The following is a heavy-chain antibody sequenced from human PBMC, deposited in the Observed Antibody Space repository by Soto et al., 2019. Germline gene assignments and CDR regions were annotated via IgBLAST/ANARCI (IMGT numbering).Heavy chain of an antibody. V-gene: IGHV1-3*01. CDR1: GYSFTSYA. Sequence: ASVKVSCTTSGYSFTSYAMHWVRQAPGQRLEWLGWINADNGDTKYSQKFSGRVTITRDTSANTAFMELSSLRSEDTAMYYGARELQRVYAFDGWGQGTLVTV. CDR3: ARELQRVYAFDG. J-gene: IGHJ4*02. CDR2: INADNGDT. D-gene: IGHD5-18*01.